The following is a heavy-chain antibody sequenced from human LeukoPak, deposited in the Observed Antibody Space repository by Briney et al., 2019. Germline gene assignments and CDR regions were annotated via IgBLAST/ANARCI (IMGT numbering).Heavy chain of an antibody. Sequence: GGSLRLSCAASGFTFSSYSMNWVRQAPGKGLEWVSSISSSSSYIYYADSVKGRFTISRDNAKNSLYLQMNSLRAEDTAVYYCARTRISLLEWLSQHPDYWGQGTLVTVSS. CDR2: ISSSSSYI. V-gene: IGHV3-21*01. D-gene: IGHD3-3*01. CDR1: GFTFSSYS. J-gene: IGHJ4*02. CDR3: ARTRISLLEWLSQHPDY.